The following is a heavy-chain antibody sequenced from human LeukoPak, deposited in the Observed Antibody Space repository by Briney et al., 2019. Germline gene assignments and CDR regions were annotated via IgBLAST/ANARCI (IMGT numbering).Heavy chain of an antibody. V-gene: IGHV3-30*18. D-gene: IGHD3-22*01. Sequence: PGRSLRLSCAASGFTFSSYGMHWVRQAPGKGLEWVAVISYDGSNKYYADSVKGRFTISRDNSKNTLYLQMNSLRAEDTAVYYCAKDLYVYESSGPYLGDWGQGTLVTVSS. J-gene: IGHJ4*02. CDR1: GFTFSSYG. CDR2: ISYDGSNK. CDR3: AKDLYVYESSGPYLGD.